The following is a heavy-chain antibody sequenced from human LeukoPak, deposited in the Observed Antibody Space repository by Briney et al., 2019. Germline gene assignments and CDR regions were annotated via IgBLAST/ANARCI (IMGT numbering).Heavy chain of an antibody. CDR3: AKDPVYDFWRGYLPEYFQH. J-gene: IGHJ1*01. CDR1: GFTFSSYA. D-gene: IGHD3-3*01. CDR2: ISGSGGST. Sequence: GGSLRLSCAASGFTFSSYAMSWVRQAPGKGLEWVSAISGSGGSTYYADSVKGRFTISGDNSKNTLYLQMNSLRAEDTAVYYCAKDPVYDFWRGYLPEYFQHWGQGTLVTVSS. V-gene: IGHV3-23*01.